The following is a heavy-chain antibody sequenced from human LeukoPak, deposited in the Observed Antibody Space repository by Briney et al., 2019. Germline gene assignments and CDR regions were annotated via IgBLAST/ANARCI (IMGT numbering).Heavy chain of an antibody. J-gene: IGHJ4*02. CDR1: GFTFSSYG. V-gene: IGHV3-33*01. Sequence: GGSLRLSCAASGFTFSSYGMHWVRQAPGKGLEWVAVIWYDGSNKYYADSVKGRFTISRDNSKNTLYLQMNSLRAEDTAVYYCARDLGQYQLIGGDYWGQGTLVTVSS. D-gene: IGHD2-2*01. CDR2: IWYDGSNK. CDR3: ARDLGQYQLIGGDY.